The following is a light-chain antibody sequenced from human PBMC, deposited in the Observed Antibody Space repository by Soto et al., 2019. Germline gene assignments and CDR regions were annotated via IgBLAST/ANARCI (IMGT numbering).Light chain of an antibody. Sequence: EIVLTQSPGTLSLSRGERATLSCRASQNVSSSYLAWYQQKPGQAPRLLIYGASSRATGIPDRFSGSGSGTDFTLTISRLEPEDFAVYYCQQYGSSPLTFGGGTKVDIK. CDR3: QQYGSSPLT. J-gene: IGKJ4*01. V-gene: IGKV3-20*01. CDR1: QNVSSSY. CDR2: GAS.